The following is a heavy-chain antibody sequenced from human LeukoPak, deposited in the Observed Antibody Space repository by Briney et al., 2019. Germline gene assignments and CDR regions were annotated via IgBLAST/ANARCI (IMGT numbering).Heavy chain of an antibody. CDR2: IYPGDSDT. CDR1: GYSFTSYW. V-gene: IGHV5-51*01. D-gene: IGHD2-21*01. CDR3: ARPGGYCGGDCYSQPFDY. J-gene: IGHJ4*02. Sequence: GESLKISCKGSGYSFTSYWIGWVRQMPGKGLEWMGIIYPGDSDTRYSPSFQGQVTISADKSISTAYLQWSSLKASDTAMYYSARPGGYCGGDCYSQPFDYWGQGTLVTVSS.